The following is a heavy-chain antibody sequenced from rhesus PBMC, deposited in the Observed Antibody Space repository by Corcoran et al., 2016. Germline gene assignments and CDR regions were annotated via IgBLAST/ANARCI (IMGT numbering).Heavy chain of an antibody. CDR2: ISSGRRN. Sequence: QVQLQESGPGLVKPSETLSLTCAVSGYSISRGYYWGWIRQPPGKGLEWIGHISSGRRNALNPSLKSRVTLSVDTSTNPFSLKLSSVTAADTAVYYCARETGYSSHFDYWGQGVLVTVSS. CDR3: ARETGYSSHFDY. D-gene: IGHD6-13*01. V-gene: IGHV4S14*01. J-gene: IGHJ4*01. CDR1: GYSISRGYY.